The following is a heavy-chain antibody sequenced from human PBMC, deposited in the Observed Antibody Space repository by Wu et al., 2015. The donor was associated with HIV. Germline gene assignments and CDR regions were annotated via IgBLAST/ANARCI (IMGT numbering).Heavy chain of an antibody. J-gene: IGHJ3*02. Sequence: QVQLQESGPGLVKPSETLSLTCTVSGGSISSYYWSWIRQPPGKGLEWIGYIYYSGSTNYNPSLKSRVTISVDTSKNQFSLKLSSVTAADTAVYYCASYYYYGSGSYRPDAFDIWGQGTMVTVSS. CDR3: ASYYYYGSGSYRPDAFDI. V-gene: IGHV4-59*01. CDR1: GGSISSYY. CDR2: IYYSGST. D-gene: IGHD3-10*01.